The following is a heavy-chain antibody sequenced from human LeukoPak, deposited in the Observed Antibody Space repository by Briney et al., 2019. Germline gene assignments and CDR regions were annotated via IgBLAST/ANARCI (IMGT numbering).Heavy chain of an antibody. CDR1: GGSISSYY. CDR3: AIRSYYDSSGYYSTAYYFDY. V-gene: IGHV4-4*07. D-gene: IGHD3-22*01. Sequence: PPETLSLTCTVSGGSISSYYWSWIRQPAGKGLEWIGRIYTSGSTNYNPSLKSRVTMSVDTSKNQFSLKLSSVTAADTAVYYCAIRSYYDSSGYYSTAYYFDYWGQGTLVTVSS. CDR2: IYTSGST. J-gene: IGHJ4*02.